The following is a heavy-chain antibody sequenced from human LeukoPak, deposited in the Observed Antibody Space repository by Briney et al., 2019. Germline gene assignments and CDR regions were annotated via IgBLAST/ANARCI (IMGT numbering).Heavy chain of an antibody. CDR1: GFTFSSYG. J-gene: IGHJ1*01. V-gene: IGHV3-30*18. Sequence: GGSLRLSCAASGFTFSSYGMHWVRQAPGKGLEWVAVISYDGSNKYYADSVKGRITISRDNSKNTLYLQMNSLRAEDTAVYYCAKGIAVAAFQHWGQGTLVTVSS. D-gene: IGHD6-19*01. CDR3: AKGIAVAAFQH. CDR2: ISYDGSNK.